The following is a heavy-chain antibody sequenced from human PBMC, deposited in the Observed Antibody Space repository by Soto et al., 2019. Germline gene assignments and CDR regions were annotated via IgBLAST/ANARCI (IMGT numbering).Heavy chain of an antibody. CDR3: ASVANRYYDLLTGSPDY. V-gene: IGHV3-21*01. D-gene: IGHD3-9*01. CDR1: GFTFSSYS. CDR2: ISSSSSYI. Sequence: EVQLVESGGGLVKPGGSLRLSCAASGFTFSSYSMNWVRQAPGKGLEWVSSISSSSSYIYYADSVKGRFTISRDNAKNSLYLQMNSLRAEDTAVYYCASVANRYYDLLTGSPDYWGQGTLVSVSS. J-gene: IGHJ4*02.